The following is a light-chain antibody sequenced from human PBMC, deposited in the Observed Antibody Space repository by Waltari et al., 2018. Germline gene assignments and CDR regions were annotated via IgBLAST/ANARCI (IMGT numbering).Light chain of an antibody. CDR3: NSFTSSNTVI. CDR2: DVR. Sequence: QSALTQHASVSGSPGQSITISCTGTSSDIGRYNYVSWFQQHPGKAPKLMIYDVRNRPSGVSNRFSGSKSDYTASLTISGLQAEDEAVYFCNSFTSSNTVIFGGGTKLTV. V-gene: IGLV2-14*03. J-gene: IGLJ2*01. CDR1: SSDIGRYNY.